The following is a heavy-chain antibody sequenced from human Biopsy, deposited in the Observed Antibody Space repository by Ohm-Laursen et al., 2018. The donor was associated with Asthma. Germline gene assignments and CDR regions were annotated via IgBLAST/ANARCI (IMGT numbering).Heavy chain of an antibody. J-gene: IGHJ4*02. D-gene: IGHD6-6*01. CDR2: LSYNGNNK. CDR1: GFTLSNYD. Sequence: SLRLSCTASGFTLSNYDMHWVRQAPGKGLEWVAVLSYNGNNKYYADSVRGRFTISRDNSENTLYLQMNSLRVEDTAVYYCARGDWYGSASNGYWGQGTLVTVSA. CDR3: ARGDWYGSASNGY. V-gene: IGHV3-30*03.